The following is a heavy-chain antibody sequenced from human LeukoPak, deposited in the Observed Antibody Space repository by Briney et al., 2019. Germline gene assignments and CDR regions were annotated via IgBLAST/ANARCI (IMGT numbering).Heavy chain of an antibody. D-gene: IGHD4-17*01. J-gene: IGHJ4*02. CDR2: INHSGST. Sequence: SETLSLTCAVYGGSFSGYYWSWIRQPPGKGLEWIGEINHSGSTNYNPSLKSRVTISVDTSKNQFSLKLSSVTAADTAVYYCARPGGDYGDYPFDYWGQGTLVTVSS. CDR3: ARPGGDYGDYPFDY. V-gene: IGHV4-34*01. CDR1: GGSFSGYY.